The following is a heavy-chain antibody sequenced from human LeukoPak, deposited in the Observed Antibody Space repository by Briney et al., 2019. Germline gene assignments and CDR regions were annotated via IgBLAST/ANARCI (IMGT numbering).Heavy chain of an antibody. J-gene: IGHJ5*02. CDR3: ARADPFYGSGSYAGSWFDP. D-gene: IGHD3-10*01. CDR1: GYTFTGYY. CDR2: INPNSGGT. Sequence: ASVKVSCKASGYTFTGYYMHWVRQAPGQGLEWMGWINPNSGGTNYAQKFQGSVTMTRDTSISTAYMELSSLRSEDTAVYYCARADPFYGSGSYAGSWFDPWGQGTLVTVSS. V-gene: IGHV1-2*02.